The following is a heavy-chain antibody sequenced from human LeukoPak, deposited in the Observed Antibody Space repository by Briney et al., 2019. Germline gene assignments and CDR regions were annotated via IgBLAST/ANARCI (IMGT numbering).Heavy chain of an antibody. CDR3: ARLSSSGNYSPIDY. V-gene: IGHV3-23*01. J-gene: IGHJ4*02. CDR2: ISGSGGST. CDR1: GFTFSSYA. D-gene: IGHD1-26*01. Sequence: GGSLRLSCAASGFTFSSYAMSWVRQAPGKGLEWVSAISGSGGSTYYADSVKGRFTISRDNSKNSLYLQMNSLRAEDTALYYCARLSSSGNYSPIDYWGQGTLVTVSS.